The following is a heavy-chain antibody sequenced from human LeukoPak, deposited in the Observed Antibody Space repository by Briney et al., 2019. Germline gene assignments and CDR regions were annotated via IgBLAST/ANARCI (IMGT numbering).Heavy chain of an antibody. CDR1: GGSISTSNYY. D-gene: IGHD1-1*01. Sequence: SETLSLTCTVSGGSISTSNYYWGWVRQPPGKGLEWIGSIYYSGSTFYNPSLKSRVTISVDTSKNQFSLKLSSVTAADTAVYYCARGASGLEIGALYYYYYMDVWGKGTTVTVSS. J-gene: IGHJ6*03. CDR2: IYYSGST. CDR3: ARGASGLEIGALYYYYYMDV. V-gene: IGHV4-39*01.